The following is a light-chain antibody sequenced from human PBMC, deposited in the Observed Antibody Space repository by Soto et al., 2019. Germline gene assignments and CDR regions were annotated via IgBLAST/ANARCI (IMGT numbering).Light chain of an antibody. CDR2: EGS. V-gene: IGLV2-23*01. CDR3: CSYAGSSTGV. CDR1: SSDVGGYNL. J-gene: IGLJ3*02. Sequence: QSVLTQPASVSGSPGQSITISCTGTSSDVGGYNLVSWYQQHPGKAPKLMIYEGSKRPSGVSNRFSGSKSCNTASLTISGLQAEDEADYYCCSYAGSSTGVFGGGTTLTVL.